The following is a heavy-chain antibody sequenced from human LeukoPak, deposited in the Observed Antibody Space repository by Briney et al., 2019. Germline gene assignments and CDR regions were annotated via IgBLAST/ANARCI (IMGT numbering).Heavy chain of an antibody. CDR2: IQFDGSDI. V-gene: IGHV3-30*02. Sequence: GGSLRLSCAASGFTFSEYGVHWVRQAPGKGLEWVAFIQFDGSDIFYADSVKGRFTISRDNSKNTQYLQMNSLRAEDTAVYYCARDWQQLDYWGQGTLVTVSS. J-gene: IGHJ4*02. CDR1: GFTFSEYG. CDR3: ARDWQQLDY. D-gene: IGHD6-13*01.